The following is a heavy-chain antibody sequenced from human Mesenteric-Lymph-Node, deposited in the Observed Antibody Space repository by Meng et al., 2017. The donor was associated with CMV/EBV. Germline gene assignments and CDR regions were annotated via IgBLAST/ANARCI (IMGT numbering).Heavy chain of an antibody. J-gene: IGHJ4*02. CDR2: ISYDGSNK. D-gene: IGHD6-19*01. CDR1: GFTFSSYA. CDR3: ARQSAVAGTY. Sequence: GESLKISCAASGFTFSSYAMHWVRQAPGKGLEWVAFISYDGSNKHYADSVKGRFTISRDNAKNSLYLQMNSLRAEDTAVYYCARQSAVAGTYWGQGTLVTVSS. V-gene: IGHV3-30*04.